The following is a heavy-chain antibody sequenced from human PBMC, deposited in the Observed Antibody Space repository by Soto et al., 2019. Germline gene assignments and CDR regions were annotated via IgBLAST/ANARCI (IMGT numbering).Heavy chain of an antibody. Sequence: EVQLLESGGGLVQPGRSLRLSCAASGFTFSSYGMNWVRQVPGKGLECVSAMSGTGGSTYYSDSVRRRFTIARDNHKNTLCLQMSSLRCEDTAVFYCAIAEFSNEWAPSYLHYWGQVTQFTGSS. D-gene: IGHD6-6*01. V-gene: IGHV3-23*01. CDR1: GFTFSSYG. CDR2: MSGTGGST. CDR3: AIAEFSNEWAPSYLHY. J-gene: IGHJ4*02.